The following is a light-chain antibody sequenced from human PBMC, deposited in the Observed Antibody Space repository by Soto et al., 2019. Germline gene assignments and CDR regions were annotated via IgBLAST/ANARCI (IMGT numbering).Light chain of an antibody. V-gene: IGLV2-14*01. Sequence: QSALTQPASVSGSPGQSITISCTGTSSDVGGYNSVSWYQQHPGKAPKLMIYEVSNRPSGGSNRFSGSKSGNTASPAISGLRAEDEADYDCSSYTTSSTLLYVFGTGTKVTVL. CDR3: SSYTTSSTLLYV. CDR2: EVS. CDR1: SSDVGGYNS. J-gene: IGLJ1*01.